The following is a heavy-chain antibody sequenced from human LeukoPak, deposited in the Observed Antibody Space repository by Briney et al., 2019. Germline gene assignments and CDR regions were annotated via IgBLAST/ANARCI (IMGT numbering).Heavy chain of an antibody. D-gene: IGHD3-10*01. CDR2: IYSGGST. V-gene: IGHV3-66*01. CDR3: SCDGAYGSGSSPPYYYYMDV. CDR1: GFTVSSNY. J-gene: IGHJ6*03. Sequence: SGGSLRLSCAASGFTVSSNYMSWVRQAPGKGLEWVSVIYSGGSTYHADSVKGRFTISRDNSKNTLYLGMNSLRVEDTAVYYCSCDGAYGSGSSPPYYYYMDVWGKGTTVTVSS.